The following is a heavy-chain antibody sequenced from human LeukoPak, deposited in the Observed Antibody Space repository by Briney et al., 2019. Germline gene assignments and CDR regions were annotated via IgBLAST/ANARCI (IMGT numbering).Heavy chain of an antibody. Sequence: GGSLRLSCAASGFTFSSYSMNWVRQAPGKGLEWVSSISSSSSYIYYADSVKGRFTISRENAKNSLYLQMNSLRAEDTAVYYYARGDYGDYVTHYYYYGMDVWGKGTTVTVSS. D-gene: IGHD4-17*01. J-gene: IGHJ6*04. CDR2: ISSSSSYI. V-gene: IGHV3-21*01. CDR1: GFTFSSYS. CDR3: ARGDYGDYVTHYYYYGMDV.